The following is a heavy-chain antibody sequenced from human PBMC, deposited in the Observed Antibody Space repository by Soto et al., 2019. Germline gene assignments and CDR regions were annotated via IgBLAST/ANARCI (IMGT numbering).Heavy chain of an antibody. CDR1: GFTFSSYS. CDR3: ARDADYYDSSGYYFY. D-gene: IGHD3-22*01. CDR2: ISSSSSTI. Sequence: GGSLRLSCAASGFTFSSYSMNWVRQAPGKGLEWVSYISSSSSTIYYADSVKGRFTISRDNAKNSLYLQMNSLRAEDTAVYYCARDADYYDSSGYYFYWGQGTLVTVS. V-gene: IGHV3-48*01. J-gene: IGHJ4*02.